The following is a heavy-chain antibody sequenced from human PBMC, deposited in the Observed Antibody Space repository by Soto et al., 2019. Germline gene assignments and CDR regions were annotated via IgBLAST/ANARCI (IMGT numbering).Heavy chain of an antibody. CDR1: GGSISSGGYY. CDR3: ARAIDFWSGYYTVWFDP. V-gene: IGHV4-31*03. Sequence: PSETLSLTCTVSGGSISSGGYYWSWIRQHPGKGLEWIGYIYYSGSTYYNPSLKSRVTISVDASKNQFSLKLSSVTAADTAVYYCARAIDFWSGYYTVWFDPRGQGTLVTVSS. D-gene: IGHD3-3*01. CDR2: IYYSGST. J-gene: IGHJ5*02.